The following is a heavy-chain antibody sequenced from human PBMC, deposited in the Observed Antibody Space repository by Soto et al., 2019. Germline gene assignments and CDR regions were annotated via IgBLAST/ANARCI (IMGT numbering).Heavy chain of an antibody. Sequence: QVQLQESGPGLVKPSETLSLTCTVSGGSISSYYWSWIRQPPGKGLGWIGYIYYSGRTNYNPSLKSRVTISVDTSKNQFSLKLSSVTAADTAVYYCARVLGYCSGGSCYSPVWFDPWGQGTLVTVSS. D-gene: IGHD2-15*01. CDR2: IYYSGRT. J-gene: IGHJ5*02. V-gene: IGHV4-59*01. CDR3: ARVLGYCSGGSCYSPVWFDP. CDR1: GGSISSYY.